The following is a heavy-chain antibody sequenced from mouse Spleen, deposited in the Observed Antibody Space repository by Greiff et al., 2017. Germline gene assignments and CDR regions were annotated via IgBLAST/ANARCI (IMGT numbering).Heavy chain of an antibody. CDR1: GFSLTSYG. CDR3: AKKLLEDYYAMDY. Sequence: VQLQQSGPGLVQPSQSLSITCTVSGFSLTSYGVHWVRQSPGKGLEWLGVIWRGGSTDYNAAFMSRLSITKDNSKSQVFFKMNSLQADDTAIYYCAKKLLEDYYAMDYWGQGTSVTVSS. J-gene: IGHJ4*01. CDR2: IWRGGST. D-gene: IGHD2-14*01. V-gene: IGHV2-5*01.